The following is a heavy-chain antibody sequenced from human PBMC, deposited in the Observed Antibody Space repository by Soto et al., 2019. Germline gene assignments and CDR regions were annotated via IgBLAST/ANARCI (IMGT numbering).Heavy chain of an antibody. CDR3: AKGPSGDYASDAFDI. J-gene: IGHJ3*02. CDR2: ISWNSGSI. CDR1: GFTFDDYA. D-gene: IGHD4-17*01. Sequence: EVQLVESGGGLVQPGRSLRLSCAASGFTFDDYAMHWVRQAPGKGLEWVSGISWNSGSIGYADSVKGRFTISRDNAKNSLYLQMNSLRAEDTALYYCAKGPSGDYASDAFDIWGQGTMVTVSS. V-gene: IGHV3-9*01.